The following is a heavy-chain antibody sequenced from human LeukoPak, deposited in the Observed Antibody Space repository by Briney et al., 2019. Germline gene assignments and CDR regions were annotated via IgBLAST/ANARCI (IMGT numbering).Heavy chain of an antibody. CDR1: GFTFSSYS. V-gene: IGHV3-48*04. CDR2: ISSSGSTI. CDR3: AREGAYCGGDCYSNFDY. D-gene: IGHD2-21*02. J-gene: IGHJ4*02. Sequence: GGSLRLSCAASGFTFSSYSMNWVRQAPGKGLEWVSYISSSGSTIYYADSVKGRFTISRDNAKNSPYLQMNSLRAEDTAVYYCAREGAYCGGDCYSNFDYWGQGTLVTVSS.